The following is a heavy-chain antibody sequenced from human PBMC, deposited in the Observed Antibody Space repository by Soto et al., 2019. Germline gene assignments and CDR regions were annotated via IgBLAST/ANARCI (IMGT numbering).Heavy chain of an antibody. CDR2: SYYSGMT. J-gene: IGHJ4*02. CDR3: ARAASADSSGYFDY. CDR1: GGAISSYY. V-gene: IGHV4-59*01. Sequence: SETLSLTCTVSGGAISSYYWSCIRQPPGKGLDWVVKSYYSGMTNYNPSLKSRGTISVDTSKNQFSLKLSSVNAADTAVYYCARAASADSSGYFDYWGQGTLVTVSS. D-gene: IGHD3-22*01.